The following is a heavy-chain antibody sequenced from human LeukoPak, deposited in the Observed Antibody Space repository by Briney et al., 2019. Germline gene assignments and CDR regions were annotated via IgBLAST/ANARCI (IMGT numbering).Heavy chain of an antibody. D-gene: IGHD4-11*01. CDR1: GVSFDDYY. CDR3: TGMTRGHDY. V-gene: IGHV4-34*01. J-gene: IGHJ4*02. CDR2: INHSGYT. Sequence: PSETLSLTCAVSGVSFDDYYWSWVRQTPGKGLEWIGEINHSGYTNDNPSLKSRVTLSIDTSRKQFSLNLRSVTVADAGIYFCTGMTRGHDYWGQGTQVTVSS.